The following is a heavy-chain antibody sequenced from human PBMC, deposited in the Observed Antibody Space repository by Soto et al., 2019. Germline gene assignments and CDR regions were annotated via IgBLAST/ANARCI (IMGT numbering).Heavy chain of an antibody. CDR1: GFTFSSFA. Sequence: QVQLVESGGRVVQPGRSLRLSCTASGFTFSSFAMHWVRQAPGKGLEWVAVISYDGTSKYFADSVKGRFTISRDNSKNTLYLQMNSLRAEDTAVYFCARDLCSGGSCYSGYWGQGTLVTVSS. CDR3: ARDLCSGGSCYSGY. V-gene: IGHV3-30-3*01. CDR2: ISYDGTSK. D-gene: IGHD2-15*01. J-gene: IGHJ4*02.